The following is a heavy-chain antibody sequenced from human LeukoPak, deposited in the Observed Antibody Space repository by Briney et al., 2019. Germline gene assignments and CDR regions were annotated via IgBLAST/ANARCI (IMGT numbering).Heavy chain of an antibody. J-gene: IGHJ4*02. CDR3: TRDWRNLGYDY. Sequence: GRSLRLSCAASGFTFDDYAMHWVRQAPGKGLEWVSGINWNSVSVDYADSVKGRFTISRDNAKNTLYLQMNSLRAEDTAVYYCTRDWRNLGYDYWGQGTLVTVSS. V-gene: IGHV3-9*01. CDR1: GFTFDDYA. CDR2: INWNSVSV. D-gene: IGHD5-12*01.